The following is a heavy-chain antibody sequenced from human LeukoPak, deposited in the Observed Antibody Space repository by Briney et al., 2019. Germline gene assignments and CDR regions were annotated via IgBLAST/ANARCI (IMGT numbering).Heavy chain of an antibody. CDR3: ARDRVMSRGLFRGF. D-gene: IGHD3-10*01. J-gene: IGHJ4*02. Sequence: ASVKVSCNASGFTFTGYYIHWVRQAPGQGLEWMGWINPNSGDTNYSQKFQGRVTMTRDTSINTAYMELIRLTSDDTAVYFCARDRVMSRGLFRGFWGQGTLVIVSS. V-gene: IGHV1-2*02. CDR1: GFTFTGYY. CDR2: INPNSGDT.